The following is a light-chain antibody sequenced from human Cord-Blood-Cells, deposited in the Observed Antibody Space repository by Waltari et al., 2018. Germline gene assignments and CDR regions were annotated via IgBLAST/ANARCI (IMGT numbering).Light chain of an antibody. J-gene: IGKJ2*01. CDR2: AAS. CDR1: QGISNS. CDR3: QQYYSTPYT. Sequence: DIQMTQSPSSLSASVGDRVTITCRASQGISNSLAWYQQKPGKAPKLLLYAASRLESWIPSRFSGSGSGTDYTLTISSLQPEDFATYYCQQYYSTPYTFGQGTKLEIK. V-gene: IGKV1-NL1*01.